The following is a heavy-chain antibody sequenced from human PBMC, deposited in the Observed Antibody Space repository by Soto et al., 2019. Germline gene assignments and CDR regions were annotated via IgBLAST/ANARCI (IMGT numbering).Heavy chain of an antibody. D-gene: IGHD1-1*01. CDR3: AKDSTHARSFDY. Sequence: GGSVRLSCAASGFTFSSYAMSGVRQAPGKGLEWGSAISGSGGSTYYADSVKGRVTISRDNSKTTLYLPMNSLTAEDTAVYYCAKDSTHARSFDYWGQGTLVTVSS. J-gene: IGHJ4*02. V-gene: IGHV3-23*01. CDR1: GFTFSSYA. CDR2: ISGSGGST.